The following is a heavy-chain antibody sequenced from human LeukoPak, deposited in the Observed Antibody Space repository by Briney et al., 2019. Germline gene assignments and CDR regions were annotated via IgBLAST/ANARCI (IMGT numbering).Heavy chain of an antibody. J-gene: IGHJ4*02. CDR3: AKSWCSSTSCSFDY. CDR1: GFTFGSYA. D-gene: IGHD2-2*01. CDR2: ISGGGGST. Sequence: GSLRLSCAASGFTFGSYAMSWVRQAPGKGLQWVSAISGGGGSTYYADSVKGRFTISRDNSKNTLYQQMNSLRAEDTAVYYCAKSWCSSTSCSFDYWGQGTLVTVSS. V-gene: IGHV3-23*01.